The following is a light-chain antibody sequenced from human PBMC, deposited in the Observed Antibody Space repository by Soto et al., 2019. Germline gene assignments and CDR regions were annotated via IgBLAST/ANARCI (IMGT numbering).Light chain of an antibody. CDR1: QSLVHGDGNTY. CDR3: MQGTHWPYT. V-gene: IGKV2-30*02. CDR2: KAS. J-gene: IGKJ5*01. Sequence: DVVMTQSPLSLPVTLGQPASISCRSSQSLVHGDGNTYLNWFQQRPGQSPRRVIYKASNRDSGVPDRFSGSVSGTDFTLKISRVEAEDIAVYYCMQGTHWPYTFGQGTRLEIK.